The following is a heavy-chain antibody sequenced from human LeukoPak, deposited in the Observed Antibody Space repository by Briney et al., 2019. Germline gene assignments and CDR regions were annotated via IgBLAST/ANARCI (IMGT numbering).Heavy chain of an antibody. CDR1: GGSISSSSYY. V-gene: IGHV4-61*01. CDR2: MYYSGST. J-gene: IGHJ6*03. CDR3: ARDLNYMDV. Sequence: SETLSLTCTVSGGSISSSSYYWGWIRQPPGKGLEWIGNMYYSGSTNYNPSLKSRVTISVDTSKNQFSLRLSSVTAADTAVYYCARDLNYMDVWGKGTTVTVSS.